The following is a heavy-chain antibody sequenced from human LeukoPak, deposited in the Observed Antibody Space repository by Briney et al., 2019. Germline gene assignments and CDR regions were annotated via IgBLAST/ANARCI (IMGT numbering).Heavy chain of an antibody. J-gene: IGHJ3*02. CDR1: GYTFTSYY. V-gene: IGHV1-46*01. Sequence: ASVKVSCKASGYTFTSYYMHWVRQAPGQGLEWMGIINPSGGSTSYAQKFQGRVTMTSDTSIRTAYMELSRLRSDDTAMYYCARMYDRGHDIWGQGTMVTVSS. D-gene: IGHD1-14*01. CDR3: ARMYDRGHDI. CDR2: INPSGGST.